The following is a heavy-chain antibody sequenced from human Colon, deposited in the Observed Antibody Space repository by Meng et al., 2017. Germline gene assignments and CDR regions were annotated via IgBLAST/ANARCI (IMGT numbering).Heavy chain of an antibody. CDR2: INHSGDT. D-gene: IGHD2-2*01. J-gene: IGHJ5*02. Sequence: QLQLQQWRLLKPSETLSLSCAVSDVSFNGNYWSWIRQSPGTGLEWIGEINHSGDTNYNPSLKRRVIISADTSRNQFSLNLTSVTAADTAIYYCARGRFCSTSTCDLPTNNWFDPWGQGTLVTVSS. V-gene: IGHV4-34*01. CDR3: ARGRFCSTSTCDLPTNNWFDP. CDR1: DVSFNGNY.